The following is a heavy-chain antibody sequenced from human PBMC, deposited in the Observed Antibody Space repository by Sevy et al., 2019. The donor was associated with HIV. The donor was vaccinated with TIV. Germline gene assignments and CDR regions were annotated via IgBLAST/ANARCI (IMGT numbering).Heavy chain of an antibody. Sequence: GGCLRLSCAASGFTFSSYAMHWVRQAPGKGLEWVAVISYDGSNKYYTDSVKGRFTISRDNSKNTLYLQMNSLRAEDTAVYYCARDLASYCGRDCYSGKDYWGQGTLVTVSS. V-gene: IGHV3-30*04. CDR2: ISYDGSNK. J-gene: IGHJ4*02. D-gene: IGHD2-21*02. CDR1: GFTFSSYA. CDR3: ARDLASYCGRDCYSGKDY.